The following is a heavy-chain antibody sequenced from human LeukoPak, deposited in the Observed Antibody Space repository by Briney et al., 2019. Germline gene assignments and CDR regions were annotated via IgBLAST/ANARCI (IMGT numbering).Heavy chain of an antibody. J-gene: IGHJ4*02. Sequence: ASVKVSCKASGYTFTSYDIDWVRQATGQGLEWMGWMNPNSGNTGYAQNFQGRVTMTRNTSIGTAYMELSSLRSEDTAVYYCARGPIVGATVANFDYWGQGALVTVSS. V-gene: IGHV1-8*01. CDR1: GYTFTSYD. CDR3: ARGPIVGATVANFDY. D-gene: IGHD1-26*01. CDR2: MNPNSGNT.